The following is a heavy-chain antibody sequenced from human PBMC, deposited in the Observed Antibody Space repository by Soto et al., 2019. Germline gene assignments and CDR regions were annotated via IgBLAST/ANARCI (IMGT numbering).Heavy chain of an antibody. D-gene: IGHD2-21*02. J-gene: IGHJ4*02. CDR2: IIPLFGTA. CDR1: GGIFSSNT. V-gene: IGHV1-69*06. Sequence: QVYLVQSGAEVKKLGSSVKISCKASGGIFSSNTINWVRQAAGQGLEWMGGIIPLFGTANYAEKFQGRVTITADKSTKTEYMELTSLRSEDTAVYYCASKAACGGDCYAFDSWGQGTLVTVSS. CDR3: ASKAACGGDCYAFDS.